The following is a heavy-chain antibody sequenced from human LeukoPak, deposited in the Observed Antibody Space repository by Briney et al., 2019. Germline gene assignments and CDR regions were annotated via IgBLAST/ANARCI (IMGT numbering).Heavy chain of an antibody. CDR2: IYYSGST. J-gene: IGHJ5*02. D-gene: IGHD6-19*01. CDR3: ARAGYSSGWINWFDP. Sequence: SETLSLTCTVSGGSISSSSYYWGWIRQPPGKGLEWIGSIYYSGSTYYNPSLKSRVTISVDTSKNQFSLKLSSVTAADTAVYYCARAGYSSGWINWFDPWGQGTLVTVSS. V-gene: IGHV4-39*07. CDR1: GGSISSSSYY.